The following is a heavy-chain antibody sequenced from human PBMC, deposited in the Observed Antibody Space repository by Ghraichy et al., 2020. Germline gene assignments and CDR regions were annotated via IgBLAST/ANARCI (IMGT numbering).Heavy chain of an antibody. Sequence: GGSLRLSCAASGFTFSSYAMSWVRQAPGKGLEWVSAISGSGGSTYYADSVKGRFTISRDNSKNTLYLQMNSLRAEDTAVYYCAKGDYADSGYYYYYYMDVWGKGTTVTVSS. J-gene: IGHJ6*03. CDR3: AKGDYADSGYYYYYYMDV. CDR2: ISGSGGST. CDR1: GFTFSSYA. D-gene: IGHD4-17*01. V-gene: IGHV3-23*01.